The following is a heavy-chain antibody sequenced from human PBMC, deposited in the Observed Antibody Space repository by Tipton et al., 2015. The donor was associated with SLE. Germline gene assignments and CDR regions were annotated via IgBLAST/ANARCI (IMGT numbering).Heavy chain of an antibody. CDR2: IYYSGST. D-gene: IGHD3-10*01. CDR1: GGSVNNKNYY. Sequence: TLSLTCSVSGGSVNNKNYYWGWIRQPPGKGLEWIGTIYYSGSTYYNPSLKSRVTISVDTSKNQFSLNLSSMTAADTAVYYCARLRVVRGVIGWFDPWGQGTLVTVSS. CDR3: ARLRVVRGVIGWFDP. V-gene: IGHV4-39*01. J-gene: IGHJ5*02.